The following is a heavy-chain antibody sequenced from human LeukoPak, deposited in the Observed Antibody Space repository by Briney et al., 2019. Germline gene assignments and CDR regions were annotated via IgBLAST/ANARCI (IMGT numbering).Heavy chain of an antibody. CDR2: IYYSGST. J-gene: IGHJ4*02. Sequence: SETLSLTCTVSGGSISSSSYYWGWIRQPPGKGLEWIGSIYYSGSTYYNPSLKSRVTISVDTSKNQFSLRLSSVTAADTAVYYCARLAAVAGTLFDYRGQGTLVTVSS. CDR1: GGSISSSSYY. CDR3: ARLAAVAGTLFDY. D-gene: IGHD6-19*01. V-gene: IGHV4-39*01.